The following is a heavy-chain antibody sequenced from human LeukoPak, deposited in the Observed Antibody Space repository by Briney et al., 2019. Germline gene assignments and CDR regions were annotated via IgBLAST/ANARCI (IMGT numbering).Heavy chain of an antibody. Sequence: GASVKVSCKASGYTFTSYGISWVRQAPGQGLEWMGWTSAYNGNTNYAQKLQGRVTMTTDTSTSTAYMELSSLRSEDTAVYYCARVIEYYYDSSGYYYFDYWGQGTLVTVSS. J-gene: IGHJ4*02. CDR3: ARVIEYYYDSSGYYYFDY. D-gene: IGHD3-22*01. CDR1: GYTFTSYG. V-gene: IGHV1-18*01. CDR2: TSAYNGNT.